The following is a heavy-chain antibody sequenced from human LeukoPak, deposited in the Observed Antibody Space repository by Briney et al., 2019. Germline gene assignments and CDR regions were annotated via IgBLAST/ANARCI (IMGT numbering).Heavy chain of an antibody. D-gene: IGHD3-10*01. CDR1: GGTFSSYA. Sequence: GASVNVSCKASGGTFSSYAISWVRQAPGQGLEWMGRIIPILGIANYAQKFQGRVTITADKSTSTAYMELSSLRSEDTAVYYCARDGSDYYGSEYYYYGMDVWGQGTTVTVSS. J-gene: IGHJ6*02. V-gene: IGHV1-69*04. CDR2: IIPILGIA. CDR3: ARDGSDYYGSEYYYYGMDV.